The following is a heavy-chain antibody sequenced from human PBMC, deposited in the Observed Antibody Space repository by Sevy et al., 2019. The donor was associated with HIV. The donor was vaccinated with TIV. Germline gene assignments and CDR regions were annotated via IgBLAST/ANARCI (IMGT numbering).Heavy chain of an antibody. V-gene: IGHV3-30*04. CDR2: ISYDGSNK. CDR3: ARDLGGYYFDY. D-gene: IGHD3-16*01. J-gene: IGHJ4*02. CDR1: GFTFSSYA. Sequence: GGSLRLSCAASGFTFSSYAMHWVRQAPGKGLEWVAVISYDGSNKYYADSVKGRFTISRDNSKNTLYLQMNSLRAEDTAVYYCARDLGGYYFDYWGQGTLVTVSS.